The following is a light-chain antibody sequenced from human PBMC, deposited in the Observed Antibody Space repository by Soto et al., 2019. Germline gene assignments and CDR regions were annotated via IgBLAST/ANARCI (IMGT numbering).Light chain of an antibody. CDR1: QSISSY. Sequence: DIQMTPSPSSLSASVGDRVTITCRASQSISSYLNWYQQKPGKAPKLLIYAASSLQRGVPSRFSGTGAVTDFTLSNSSLQPEDVATYYCQQGYSTPPTVGQGTKVVI. J-gene: IGKJ1*01. CDR3: QQGYSTPPT. V-gene: IGKV1-39*01. CDR2: AAS.